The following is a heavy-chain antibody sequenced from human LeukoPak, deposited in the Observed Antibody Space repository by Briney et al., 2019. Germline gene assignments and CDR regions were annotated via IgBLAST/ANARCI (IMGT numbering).Heavy chain of an antibody. D-gene: IGHD2-2*01. CDR3: AIGGDSSTSCYRCFNY. CDR1: GYSFTNYW. CDR2: IYPDDSDT. J-gene: IGHJ4*02. V-gene: IGHV5-51*01. Sequence: GESLKISCEGSGYSFTNYWIGWVRQMPGKGQEWMGIIYPDDSDTRYSPSFQGQVTISADKSIGTAYLQWSSLKASDTAMYYCAIGGDSSTSCYRCFNYWGQGTLVTVSS.